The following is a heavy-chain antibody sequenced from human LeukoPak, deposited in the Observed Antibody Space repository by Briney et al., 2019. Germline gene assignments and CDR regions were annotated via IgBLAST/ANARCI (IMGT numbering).Heavy chain of an antibody. CDR2: IYYIGTT. J-gene: IGHJ6*03. D-gene: IGHD6-6*01. CDR3: ARDGGSSGLVSYYYYYYMDV. V-gene: IGHV4-31*03. Sequence: PSQTLSLTCTVSGGSLSSSGYYWNWIRQHPGKGLEWIGYIYYIGTTYYNPSLKSRVTISVDTSKNQFSLKLSSVTAADTAVYYCARDGGSSGLVSYYYYYYMDVWGKGTTVTVSS. CDR1: GGSLSSSGYY.